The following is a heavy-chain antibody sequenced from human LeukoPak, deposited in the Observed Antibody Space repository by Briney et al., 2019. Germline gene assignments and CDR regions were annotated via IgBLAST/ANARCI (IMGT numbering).Heavy chain of an antibody. Sequence: GGSLRLSCAASGFTFNSNSMNWARQAPGKGLEWVSSISSSSTYIYYADSVKGRFTISRDNAKNSLYLQMNSLRADDTALYYCARDATSGSYYIDYWGRGTLVTVSS. CDR1: GFTFNSNS. D-gene: IGHD3-10*01. J-gene: IGHJ4*02. V-gene: IGHV3-21*01. CDR2: ISSSSTYI. CDR3: ARDATSGSYYIDY.